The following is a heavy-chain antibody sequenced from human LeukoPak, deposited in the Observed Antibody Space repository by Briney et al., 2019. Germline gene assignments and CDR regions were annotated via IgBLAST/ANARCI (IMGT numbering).Heavy chain of an antibody. V-gene: IGHV1-69*05. CDR2: IIPIFGTA. J-gene: IGHJ4*02. D-gene: IGHD1-26*01. Sequence: GASVKVSCKASGGTFSSYAISWVRQAPGQGLEWMGRIIPIFGTANYAQKFQGRVTITTDESTSTAYMELSSLRSEDTAVYYCARDWGAAPVYWGQGTLVTVSS. CDR3: ARDWGAAPVY. CDR1: GGTFSSYA.